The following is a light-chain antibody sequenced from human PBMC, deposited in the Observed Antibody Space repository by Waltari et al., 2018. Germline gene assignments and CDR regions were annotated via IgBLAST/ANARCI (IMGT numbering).Light chain of an antibody. V-gene: IGLV2-11*01. Sequence: QSALTQPRSVSGSLGQSVTISCTGTSSDVGGYNHVSWYQQHPGKAPKLMIYDVNKRPSGVPDRFSGSKSGNTASLTISGLQAEDEADYSCCSYTGSYTYVVFGGGTKLTVL. CDR2: DVN. CDR3: CSYTGSYTYVV. J-gene: IGLJ2*01. CDR1: SSDVGGYNH.